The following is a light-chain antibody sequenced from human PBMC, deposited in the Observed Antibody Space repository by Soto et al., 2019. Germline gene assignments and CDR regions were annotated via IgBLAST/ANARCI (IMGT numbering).Light chain of an antibody. CDR2: DDS. CDR3: AAWDDSLNGVV. J-gene: IGLJ2*01. V-gene: IGLV3-21*02. Sequence: SYELTQPPSVSVAPGQTARITCGGNNIGSKSVHWYQQKPGQAPVLVVYDDSDRPSGIPERFSGSNSGTSASLAISGLQSEDEADYYCAAWDDSLNGVVFGGGTKVTVL. CDR1: NIGSKS.